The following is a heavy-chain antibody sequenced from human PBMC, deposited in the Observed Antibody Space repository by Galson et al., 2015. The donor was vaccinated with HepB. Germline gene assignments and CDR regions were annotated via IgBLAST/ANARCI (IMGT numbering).Heavy chain of an antibody. D-gene: IGHD2/OR15-2a*01. J-gene: IGHJ4*02. V-gene: IGHV3-23*01. CDR3: ARDKNKGYYFDY. CDR1: GFTFSSYA. CDR2: ISGSGGST. Sequence: LRLSCAASGFTFSSYAMSWVRQAPGKGLEWVSAISGSGGSTYYADSVKGRFTISRDNSKNTLYLQMNSLRAEDTAVYYCARDKNKGYYFDYWGQGTLVTVSS.